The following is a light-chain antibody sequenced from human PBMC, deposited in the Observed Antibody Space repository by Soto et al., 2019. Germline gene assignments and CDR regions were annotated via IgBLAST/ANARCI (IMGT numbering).Light chain of an antibody. CDR1: QSVLHDSNNWNY. CDR3: QQYSVAPGT. J-gene: IGKJ2*01. CDR2: WAS. V-gene: IGKV4-1*01. Sequence: DIGMTQSPDSLTVSLGERATINCKSSQSVLHDSNNWNYLAWYQQKPGQPPKLLIYWASTRESGVPDRFSGSGSGTDFTLTFSSLRAEDVAVYYCQQYSVAPGTFGQGTKLEIK.